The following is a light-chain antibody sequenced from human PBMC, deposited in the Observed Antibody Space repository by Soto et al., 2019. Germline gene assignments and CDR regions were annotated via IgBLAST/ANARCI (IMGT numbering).Light chain of an antibody. CDR1: SSDVGGYNY. Sequence: QSALTQPRSVSGSPGQSVTISCTGTSSDVGGYNYVSWYQQHPGKAPKLMIYDVSKRPSGVPDRFSGSKSGNTASLPISGLQAEDEADYSCCSYAGSYLVVFGGGTKLTVL. J-gene: IGLJ2*01. CDR2: DVS. CDR3: CSYAGSYLVV. V-gene: IGLV2-11*01.